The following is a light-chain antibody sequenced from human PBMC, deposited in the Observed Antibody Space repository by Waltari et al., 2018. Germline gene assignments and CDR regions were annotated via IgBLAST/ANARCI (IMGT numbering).Light chain of an antibody. J-gene: IGKJ4*01. V-gene: IGKV3-20*01. CDR3: QQYVSSPSPT. CDR1: QRVSRSY. Sequence: EIVLTQSPGTLSLSLGERATLSCRASQRVSRSYLAWYQQKPGQAPRLLIYGASSRATGIPDRFSGSGSGTDFTLRISRVEPEDFAVYYCQQYVSSPSPTFGGGTKVEIK. CDR2: GAS.